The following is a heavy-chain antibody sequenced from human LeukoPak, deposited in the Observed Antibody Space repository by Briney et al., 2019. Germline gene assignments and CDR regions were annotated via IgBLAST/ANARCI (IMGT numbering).Heavy chain of an antibody. J-gene: IGHJ4*02. CDR1: GFTFSSYA. CDR2: ISSSGSTI. CDR3: AREDACVDY. V-gene: IGHV3-48*03. Sequence: PGGSLRLSCAASGFTFSSYAMNWVRQAPGKGLEWVSYISSSGSTIYYADSVKGRFTISRDNAKNSLYLQMNSLRAEDTAVYYCAREDACVDYWGQGTLVTVSS.